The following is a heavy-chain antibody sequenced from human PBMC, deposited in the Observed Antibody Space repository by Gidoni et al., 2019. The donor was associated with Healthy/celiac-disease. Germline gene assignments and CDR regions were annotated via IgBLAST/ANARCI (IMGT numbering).Heavy chain of an antibody. Sequence: EVQLVESGGGLVQPGRSLRLSCAASGFTFDDYAMHWVRQAPGKGLEWVSGISWNSGSIGYADSVKGRFTISRDNAKNSLYLQMNSLRAEDTALYYCAKDLVAAAGPLDYWGQGTLVTVSS. V-gene: IGHV3-9*01. CDR1: GFTFDDYA. CDR2: ISWNSGSI. CDR3: AKDLVAAAGPLDY. D-gene: IGHD6-13*01. J-gene: IGHJ4*02.